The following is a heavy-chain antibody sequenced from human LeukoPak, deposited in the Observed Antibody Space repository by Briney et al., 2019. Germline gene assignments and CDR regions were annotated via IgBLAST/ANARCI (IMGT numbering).Heavy chain of an antibody. Sequence: KTGGSLRLSCAASGFAFSFYAMSWLRQPPGKGLEWVSTINANSGTTSYAASVRGRFTISRDNSKNTLYLQVNTLRADDTATYYCAKPVSGGLAATADWFHPWGQGTLVVVSS. J-gene: IGHJ5*01. CDR1: GFAFSFYA. CDR3: AKPVSGGLAATADWFHP. D-gene: IGHD6-25*01. V-gene: IGHV3-23*01. CDR2: INANSGTT.